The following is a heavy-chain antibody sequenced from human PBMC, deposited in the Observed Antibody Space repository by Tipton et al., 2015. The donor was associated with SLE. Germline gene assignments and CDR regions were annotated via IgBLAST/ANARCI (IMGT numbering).Heavy chain of an antibody. CDR3: AKADGVVGGQVPYWYFDL. D-gene: IGHD1-26*01. CDR2: IYTSGST. Sequence: TLSLTCAVYGGSFSGYYWSWIRQPAGKGLEWIGRIYTSGSTNYNPSLKSRVTISVDTSKNQISLKLTSVTTADTAMYYCAKADGVVGGQVPYWYFDLWGRGTLVTVSS. V-gene: IGHV4-59*10. J-gene: IGHJ2*01. CDR1: GGSFSGYY.